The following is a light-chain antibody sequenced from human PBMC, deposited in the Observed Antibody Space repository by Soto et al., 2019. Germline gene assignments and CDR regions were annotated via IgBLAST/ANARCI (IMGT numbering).Light chain of an antibody. J-gene: IGLJ1*01. V-gene: IGLV2-23*01. CDR3: CSFAGTVTQYV. CDR2: EGS. Sequence: QSALTQPASVSGSLGQSTTISCIGSSDNIGSYNLVSWYQQKPGKAPKIIIFEGSKRPSGVSHRFSGSRSGNTASLPISGLQAEDEADDYCCSFAGTVTQYVFGAGTK. CDR1: SDNIGSYNL.